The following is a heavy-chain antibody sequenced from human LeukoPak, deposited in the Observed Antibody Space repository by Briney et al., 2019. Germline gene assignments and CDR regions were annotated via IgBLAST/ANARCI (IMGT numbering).Heavy chain of an antibody. CDR3: ARSHCSSTSCVNNWFDP. V-gene: IGHV4-4*02. CDR2: IYHSGST. Sequence: SETLSLTCAVSGGSISSSNWWSWVRQPPGKGLEWIGEIYHSGSTNYNPSLKSRVTISVDKSKNQFSLKLSSVTAADTAVYYCARSHCSSTSCVNNWFDPWGQGTLVTVSS. CDR1: GGSISSSNW. D-gene: IGHD2-2*01. J-gene: IGHJ5*02.